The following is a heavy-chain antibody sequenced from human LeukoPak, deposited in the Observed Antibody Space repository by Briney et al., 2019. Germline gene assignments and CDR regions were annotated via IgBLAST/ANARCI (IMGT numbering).Heavy chain of an antibody. J-gene: IGHJ3*02. CDR2: IYYSGST. CDR3: ARRGIVGKDAFDI. Sequence: PSETLSLTCTVSGGSISSYYWSWIRQPPGQGLEWIGYIYYSGSTNYNPSLKSRVTISVDTSKNQFSLKLSSVTAADTAVYYCARRGIVGKDAFDIWGQGTMVTVSS. D-gene: IGHD3-22*01. CDR1: GGSISSYY. V-gene: IGHV4-59*08.